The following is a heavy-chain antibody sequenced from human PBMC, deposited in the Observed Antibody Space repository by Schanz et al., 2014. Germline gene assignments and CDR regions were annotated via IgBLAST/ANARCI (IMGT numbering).Heavy chain of an antibody. V-gene: IGHV1-18*01. Sequence: QVHLVQSGAEVKKPGSSVKVSCKASGGTFSSDTFSWVRQAPGQGLEWMGWISTSNGNTNYIQKLQGRVTMTTDTSTSTAYMELRSLRSDDTAVYYCARVQDDILTGSEYYYGMDVWGQGTLVTVSS. J-gene: IGHJ6*02. D-gene: IGHD3-9*01. CDR2: ISTSNGNT. CDR1: GGTFSSDT. CDR3: ARVQDDILTGSEYYYGMDV.